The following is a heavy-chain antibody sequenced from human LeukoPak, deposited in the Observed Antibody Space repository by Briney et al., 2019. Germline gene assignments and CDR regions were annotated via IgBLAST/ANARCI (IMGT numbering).Heavy chain of an antibody. V-gene: IGHV4-59*01. J-gene: IGHJ3*02. CDR1: GGSISSYY. D-gene: IGHD1-26*01. Sequence: TSETLSLTCTVSGGSISSYYWSWIRQPPGKGLEWIGYIYYSGSTNYNPSLKSRVTISVDTSKNQFSLKLSSVTAADTAVCYCARLPSGGWIGDAFDIWGQGTMVTVSS. CDR3: ARLPSGGWIGDAFDI. CDR2: IYYSGST.